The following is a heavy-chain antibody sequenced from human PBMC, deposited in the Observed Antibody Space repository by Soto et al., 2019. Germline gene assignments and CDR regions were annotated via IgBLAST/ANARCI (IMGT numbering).Heavy chain of an antibody. D-gene: IGHD2-15*01. CDR3: VRTSLVVAAATREDY. CDR2: INSDGSST. V-gene: IGHV3-74*01. J-gene: IGHJ4*02. CDR1: GSTLSSYW. Sequence: EVQLVESGGGLVQPGGSLRPSCAASGSTLSSYWMHWVRKAPGRGRVWVSRINSDGSSTSYADSVKGRFTISRDNAKNTLYLQMNSLRAEDTAVYYCVRTSLVVAAATREDYWGQGTLVTVSS.